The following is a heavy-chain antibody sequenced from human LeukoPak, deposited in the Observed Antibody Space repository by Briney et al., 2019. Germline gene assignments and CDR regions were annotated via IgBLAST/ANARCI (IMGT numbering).Heavy chain of an antibody. D-gene: IGHD4-17*01. Sequence: SETLSLTRTVSGGSISSGDYYWSWIRQPPGKGLEWIGYIFYSGSTYYNPSLKSRVTISVDTSKNQFSLKLSSVTAADTAIYYCARHVYGKGMYVWGKGTTVTVSS. CDR2: IFYSGST. CDR3: ARHVYGKGMYV. CDR1: GGSISSGDYY. J-gene: IGHJ6*04. V-gene: IGHV4-30-4*01.